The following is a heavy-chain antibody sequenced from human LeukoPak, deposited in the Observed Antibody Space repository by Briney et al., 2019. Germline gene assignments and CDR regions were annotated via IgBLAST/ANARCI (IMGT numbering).Heavy chain of an antibody. CDR1: GGSISSYY. CDR2: YSGST. Sequence: SETLSLTCTVSGGSISSYYWSWIRQPPGKGLEWIGYSGSTNYNPSLKSRLTISVDASKNQFSLKLTSVTAADTAVYYCARAYYYGSGSYGLDYWGQGTLVTVSS. D-gene: IGHD3-10*01. V-gene: IGHV4-59*01. J-gene: IGHJ4*02. CDR3: ARAYYYGSGSYGLDY.